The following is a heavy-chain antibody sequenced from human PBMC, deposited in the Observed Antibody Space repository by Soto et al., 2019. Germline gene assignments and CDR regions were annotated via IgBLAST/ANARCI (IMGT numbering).Heavy chain of an antibody. J-gene: IGHJ6*03. D-gene: IGHD5-12*01. CDR3: ANGGYSGDVGYYMDV. CDR1: GFTFSSYA. V-gene: IGHV3-23*01. CDR2: ISGSGGST. Sequence: PGGSLRLSCAASGFTFSSYAMSWVRQAPGKGLEWVSAISGSGGSTYYADSVKGRFTISRDNSKNTLYLQMNSLRAEDTAVYYCANGGYSGDVGYYMDVWGKGTTVTVSS.